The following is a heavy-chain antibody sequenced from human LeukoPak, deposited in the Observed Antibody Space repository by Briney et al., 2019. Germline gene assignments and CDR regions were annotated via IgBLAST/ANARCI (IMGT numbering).Heavy chain of an antibody. Sequence: PGGSLRLSCAASGFTFTRYTMHWVRQAPGKGLEWVAVVLYDGSNKYYADSVKSRFTLSRDNSKNTLSLQMNTLRADDTAVYYCVRDNYGGILDFWGQGTLVTVSS. CDR3: VRDNYGGILDF. J-gene: IGHJ4*02. D-gene: IGHD2-21*01. CDR2: VLYDGSNK. V-gene: IGHV3-30*04. CDR1: GFTFTRYT.